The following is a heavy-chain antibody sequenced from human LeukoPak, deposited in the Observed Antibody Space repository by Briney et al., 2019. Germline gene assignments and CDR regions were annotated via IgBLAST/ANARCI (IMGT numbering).Heavy chain of an antibody. CDR2: IYYSGST. V-gene: IGHV4-39*01. J-gene: IGHJ5*02. Sequence: SETLSLTCTVSGGSISSSSYYWGWIRQPPGKGLEWIGSIYYSGSTYYNPSLKSRVTISVDTSKNQFSLKLSSVTAADTAVYYCARQGDYGIYNWFDPWGQGTLVTVSS. CDR3: ARQGDYGIYNWFDP. CDR1: GGSISSSSYY. D-gene: IGHD4-17*01.